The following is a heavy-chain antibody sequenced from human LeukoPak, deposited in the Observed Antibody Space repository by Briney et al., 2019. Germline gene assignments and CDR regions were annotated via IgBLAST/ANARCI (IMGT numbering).Heavy chain of an antibody. V-gene: IGHV4-4*07. CDR2: IYTSGST. J-gene: IGHJ4*02. CDR1: GGSISSYY. D-gene: IGHD3-22*01. Sequence: SETLSLTCTVSGGSISSYYWSWIRQAAGKGLEWIGRIYTSGSTNYNPSLQSRVTMSVDTPKNQFSLKLSSVTAADTAVYYCARHYYDSSGYYRFDYWGQGTLVTVSS. CDR3: ARHYYDSSGYYRFDY.